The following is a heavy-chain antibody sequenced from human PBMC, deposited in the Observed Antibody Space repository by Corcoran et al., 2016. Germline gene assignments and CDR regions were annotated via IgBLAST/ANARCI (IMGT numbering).Heavy chain of an antibody. CDR2: IYYSGST. CDR1: GGSISSYY. J-gene: IGHJ5*02. V-gene: IGHV4-59*01. D-gene: IGHD6-19*01. CDR3: ARGDSSRTFAP. Sequence: QVQLQESGPGLVKPSETLSLTCTVSGGSISSYYWSWIRQPPGKGLEWIGYIYYSGSTNYNPSLKSRVTISVDTSKNQFSLKLSSVTAADTAVYYCARGDSSRTFAPWGQGTLVTVSS.